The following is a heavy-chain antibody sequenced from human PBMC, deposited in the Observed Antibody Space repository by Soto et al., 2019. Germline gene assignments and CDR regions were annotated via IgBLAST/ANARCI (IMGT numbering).Heavy chain of an antibody. CDR3: ARDRGDSSGWYDY. J-gene: IGHJ4*02. CDR2: IIPILGIA. CDR1: GGTFSSYT. V-gene: IGHV1-69*08. D-gene: IGHD6-19*01. Sequence: QVQLVQSGAEVXKPGSSVKVSCKASGGTFSSYTISWVRQAPGQGLEWMGRIIPILGIANYAQKFQGRVTITADKSTSTAYMELSSLRSEDTAVYYCARDRGDSSGWYDYWGQGTLVTVSS.